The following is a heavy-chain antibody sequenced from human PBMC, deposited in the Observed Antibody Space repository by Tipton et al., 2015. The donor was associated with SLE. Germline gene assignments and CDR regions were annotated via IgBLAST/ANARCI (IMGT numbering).Heavy chain of an antibody. CDR1: GGSISSYY. CDR3: ARSRPQGAFDI. D-gene: IGHD6-6*01. J-gene: IGHJ3*02. Sequence: TLSLTCTVSGGSISSYYWSWIRQPPGKGLEWIGYIYYSGSTNYNPSLKSRVTISVDPSKNQFSLKLSSVTAADTAVYYCARSRPQGAFDIWGQGTMVTVPS. V-gene: IGHV4-59*01. CDR2: IYYSGST.